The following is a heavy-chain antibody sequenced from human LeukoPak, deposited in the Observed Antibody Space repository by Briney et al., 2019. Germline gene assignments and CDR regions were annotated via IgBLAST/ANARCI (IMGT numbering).Heavy chain of an antibody. D-gene: IGHD2-15*01. CDR3: ARSKWGYCSGGSCSGFDY. V-gene: IGHV1-8*03. CDR2: MNPNTGNT. J-gene: IGHJ4*02. Sequence: ASVKVSCKAFGYTITSYDINWVRQATGQGLEWMGWMNPNTGNTGYAQKFQGRITFTRDISINTAYMELSSLRTDDTAVYYCARSKWGYCSGGSCSGFDYWGQGTLVTVSS. CDR1: GYTITSYD.